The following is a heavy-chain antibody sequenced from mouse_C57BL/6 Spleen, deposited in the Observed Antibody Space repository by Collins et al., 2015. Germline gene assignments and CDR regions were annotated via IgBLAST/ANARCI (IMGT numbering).Heavy chain of an antibody. Sequence: SGAELVKPGASVKLSCTASGFNIKDYYMHWVKQRTEQGLEWIGRIDPEDGETKYAPKFQGKATITADTSSNTAYLQLSSLTSEDTAVYYCASFSRDGAWFAYWGQGTLVTVSA. CDR2: IDPEDGET. CDR3: ASFSRDGAWFAY. D-gene: IGHD3-3*01. CDR1: GFNIKDYY. V-gene: IGHV14-2*01. J-gene: IGHJ3*01.